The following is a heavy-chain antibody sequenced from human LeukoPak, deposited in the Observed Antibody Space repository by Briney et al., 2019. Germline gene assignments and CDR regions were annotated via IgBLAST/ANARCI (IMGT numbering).Heavy chain of an antibody. V-gene: IGHV3-66*01. J-gene: IGHJ5*02. CDR1: GFTVSSNS. CDR2: IYSGGGT. CDR3: ARDSYVSGGWFDP. Sequence: PGGSLRLSCAASGFTVSSNSMNWVRQAPGKGLEWVSVIYSGGGTYYTDSVKGRFTIPRDNSKNTLYLQMNTLSAEDTAVYFCARDSYVSGGWFDPWGQGTLVTVSS. D-gene: IGHD3-10*01.